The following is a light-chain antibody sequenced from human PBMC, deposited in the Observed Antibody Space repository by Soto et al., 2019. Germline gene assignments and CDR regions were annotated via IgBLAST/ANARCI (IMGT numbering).Light chain of an antibody. CDR3: QHYGSSRWT. Sequence: EIVLTQSPGTLSLSPGERATLSCRVSQSVSSSYLAWYQQKPGQAPRLLIYGASSRATGIPDRFSGSGSGTDFTLTISRLEPEDFAVYYCQHYGSSRWTFGQGTKVEIK. CDR2: GAS. J-gene: IGKJ1*01. V-gene: IGKV3-20*01. CDR1: QSVSSSY.